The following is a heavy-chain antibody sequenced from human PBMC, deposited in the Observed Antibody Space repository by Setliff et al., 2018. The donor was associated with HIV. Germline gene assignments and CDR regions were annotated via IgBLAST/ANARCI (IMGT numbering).Heavy chain of an antibody. V-gene: IGHV1-46*01. J-gene: IGHJ5*02. D-gene: IGHD5-18*01. Sequence: ASVKVSCKASGYTFTSYYVHFVRQAPGQGPEWMGIINPNGGSTNYAQKFEGRVAMTADTSTNNVHMYLSSLRSADTAIYYCARGGPGSSFGYDWFDPWGQGTPVTVSS. CDR2: INPNGGST. CDR1: GYTFTSYY. CDR3: ARGGPGSSFGYDWFDP.